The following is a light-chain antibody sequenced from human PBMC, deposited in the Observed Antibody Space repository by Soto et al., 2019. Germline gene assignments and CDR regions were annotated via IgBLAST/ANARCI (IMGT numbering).Light chain of an antibody. Sequence: QYALTQPDSVSGSPGQSITISCTGNSSDVGGYNYVSWYQQHPGKAPKLMIYDVSNRPSGVSNRFSGSKSGNTASLTISGLQAEDEADYYCSSYTSSSSVVFGGGTKLTVL. CDR1: SSDVGGYNY. V-gene: IGLV2-14*01. CDR2: DVS. J-gene: IGLJ2*01. CDR3: SSYTSSSSVV.